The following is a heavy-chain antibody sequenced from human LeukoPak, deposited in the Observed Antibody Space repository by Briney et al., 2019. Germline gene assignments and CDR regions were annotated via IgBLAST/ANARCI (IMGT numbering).Heavy chain of an antibody. D-gene: IGHD3-10*01. Sequence: ASVKVSCKASGYTFTGYYMHWVRQAPGQGLEWVGWINPNSGGTNYAQKFQGRVTVTRDTSTSTVYMELSSLRSEDTAVYYCAKGPRITLVRGGQWYYYMDVWGKGTTVTISS. CDR3: AKGPRITLVRGGQWYYYMDV. CDR2: INPNSGGT. V-gene: IGHV1-2*02. CDR1: GYTFTGYY. J-gene: IGHJ6*03.